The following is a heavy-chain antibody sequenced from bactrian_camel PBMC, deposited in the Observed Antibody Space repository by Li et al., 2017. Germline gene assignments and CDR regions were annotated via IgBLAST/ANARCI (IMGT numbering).Heavy chain of an antibody. J-gene: IGHJ6*01. CDR1: GVSTSC. V-gene: IGHV3S1*01. CDR2: SYQGGART. Sequence: HVQLVESGGGAVQAGGSLTLSCTASGVSTSCMAWFREAPGKEREGVAASYQGGARTYVADSVKGRFTISQDSAKNILYLQMNNLKPEDTAMYYCATDFVSSPEDLMDLKPDFGYWGRGTQVTVS. CDR3: ATDFVSSPEDLMDLKPDFGY.